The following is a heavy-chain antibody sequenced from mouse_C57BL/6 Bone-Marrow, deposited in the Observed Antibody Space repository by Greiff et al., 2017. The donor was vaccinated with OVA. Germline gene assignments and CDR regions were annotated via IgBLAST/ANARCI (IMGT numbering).Heavy chain of an antibody. D-gene: IGHD4-1*01. CDR3: AREANWEYYFDY. CDR2: ISDGGSYT. CDR1: GFTFSSYA. J-gene: IGHJ2*01. Sequence: EVQLVESGGGLVKPGGSLKLSCAASGFTFSSYAMSWVRPTPEKRLEWVATISDGGSYTYYPDNVKGRFTISRDNAKNNLYLQMSHLKSEDTAMYYCAREANWEYYFDYWGQGTTLTVSS. V-gene: IGHV5-4*01.